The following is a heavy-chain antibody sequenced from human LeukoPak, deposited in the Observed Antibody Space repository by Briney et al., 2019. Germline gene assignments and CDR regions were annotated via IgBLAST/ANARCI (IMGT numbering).Heavy chain of an antibody. CDR2: ISGSGGST. D-gene: IGHD1-26*01. CDR3: ARGGSYLSAFDI. V-gene: IGHV3-23*01. CDR1: GFTFSSYA. Sequence: PGGSLRLSCGASGFTFSSYAMSWVRQAPGKGLEWVSGISGSGGSTYYADSVKGRFTISRDNSKNTLYLQMNSLRAEDTAVYYCARGGSYLSAFDIWGQGTMVTVSS. J-gene: IGHJ3*02.